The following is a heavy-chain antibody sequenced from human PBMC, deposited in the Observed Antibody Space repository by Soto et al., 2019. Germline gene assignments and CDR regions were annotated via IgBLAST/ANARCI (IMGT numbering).Heavy chain of an antibody. V-gene: IGHV3-30*18. J-gene: IGHJ6*02. Sequence: GGSLRLSCAASGFTFSSYGMHWVRQAPGKGLEWVAVISYDGSNKYYADSVKGRFTISRDNAKNALYLQMNSLRVEDTAVYYCAKEVTSGSYSHYYYGLDVWGQGTMVTVSS. CDR1: GFTFSSYG. D-gene: IGHD1-26*01. CDR2: ISYDGSNK. CDR3: AKEVTSGSYSHYYYGLDV.